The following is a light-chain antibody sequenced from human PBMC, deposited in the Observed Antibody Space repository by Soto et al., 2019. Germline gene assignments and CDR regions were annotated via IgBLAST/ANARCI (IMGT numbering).Light chain of an antibody. J-gene: IGKJ1*01. CDR2: SAS. CDR3: QQYAGSPRT. Sequence: EIVLTQSPGTLSLSPGERGTLSCRASQNLGTLYLAWFQQKSGQAPRLLIYSASRRATGIPDRFTGSGSGTDLTININRVEPEDRAVYFGQQYAGSPRTFGQGTKVDIK. CDR1: QNLGTLY. V-gene: IGKV3-20*01.